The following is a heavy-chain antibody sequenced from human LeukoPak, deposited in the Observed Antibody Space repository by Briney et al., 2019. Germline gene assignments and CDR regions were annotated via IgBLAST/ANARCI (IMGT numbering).Heavy chain of an antibody. CDR1: GYTFTSYG. CDR2: ISVYNGNT. CDR3: ARDFYSRTYEWEDAFDI. D-gene: IGHD1-26*01. V-gene: IGHV1-18*01. J-gene: IGHJ3*02. Sequence: ASVRVSCKASGYTFTSYGISWVRQAPGQGREWMGWISVYNGNTNYAQKLQGRVTMTTDTSTSTVYMEVRSLRSDDTAVYYCARDFYSRTYEWEDAFDIWGQGTMVTVSS.